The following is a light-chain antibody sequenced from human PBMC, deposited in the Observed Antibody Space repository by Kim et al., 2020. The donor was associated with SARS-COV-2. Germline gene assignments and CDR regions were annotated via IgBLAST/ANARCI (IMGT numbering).Light chain of an antibody. CDR2: KAS. CDR3: QQYNSYPLT. Sequence: DIQMTQSPSTLSASVGDRVTITCRASQSISNCLAWYQQKPGKAPKLLIYKASSLESGVPSRFSGSGSGTEFTLTISSLQPDDFAPYYCQQYNSYPLTFGGGTKVDIK. CDR1: QSISNC. J-gene: IGKJ4*01. V-gene: IGKV1-5*03.